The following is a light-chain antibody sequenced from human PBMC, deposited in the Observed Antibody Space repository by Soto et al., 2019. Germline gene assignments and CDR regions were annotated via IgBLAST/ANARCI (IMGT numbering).Light chain of an antibody. Sequence: DLQMTQSPSTLSASVGDRVTITCRASQSINRWLAWYQQKPGKAPNLLISDASSLESGVPSRFSGSGSGTEFTLTISSLQPDDFATYHCQQYITSPWTFGQGTKVEIK. J-gene: IGKJ1*01. CDR3: QQYITSPWT. CDR1: QSINRW. V-gene: IGKV1-5*01. CDR2: DAS.